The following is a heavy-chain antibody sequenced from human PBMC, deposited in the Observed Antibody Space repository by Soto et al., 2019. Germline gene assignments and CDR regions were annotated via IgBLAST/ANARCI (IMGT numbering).Heavy chain of an antibody. CDR3: AKDSNKYSSSLRGRYFDY. V-gene: IGHV3-23*01. D-gene: IGHD4-4*01. Sequence: EVQLLESGGGLVQRGGSLRLSCAASGFPFSSYVMSWVRQAPGTGLEWVSGISGGGSNTFYADSVKGRFTISRDNSKNTLLLLMNSLVAEDTAVYYCAKDSNKYSSSLRGRYFDYWGQGIGVTVSS. CDR2: ISGGGSNT. J-gene: IGHJ4*02. CDR1: GFPFSSYV.